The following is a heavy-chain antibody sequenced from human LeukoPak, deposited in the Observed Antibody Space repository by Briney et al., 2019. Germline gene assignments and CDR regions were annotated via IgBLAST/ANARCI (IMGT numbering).Heavy chain of an antibody. Sequence: SETLSLTCTVPGGFISSGSYYWNWIRQPAGKGLEWIGEINHSGSTNYNPSLKSRVTISVDTSKNQFSLKLSSVTAADTAVYYCARRHRGWFGEKEWFDPWGQGTLVTVSS. V-gene: IGHV4-61*10. CDR3: ARRHRGWFGEKEWFDP. CDR1: GGFISSGSYY. J-gene: IGHJ5*02. D-gene: IGHD3-10*01. CDR2: INHSGST.